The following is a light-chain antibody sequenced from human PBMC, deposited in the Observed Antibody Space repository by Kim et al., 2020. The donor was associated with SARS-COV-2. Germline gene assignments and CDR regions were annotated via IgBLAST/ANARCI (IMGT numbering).Light chain of an antibody. J-gene: IGLJ3*02. Sequence: VQLTCTLSRGHSNYAIAWHQQQPEKGPRFLMKLNSDGSHVKGDGIPDRFSGSSSGADRYLTISSLQSEDEADYYCQTWGTGIHWVFGGGTQLTVL. CDR2: LNSDGSH. V-gene: IGLV4-69*01. CDR3: QTWGTGIHWV. CDR1: RGHSNYA.